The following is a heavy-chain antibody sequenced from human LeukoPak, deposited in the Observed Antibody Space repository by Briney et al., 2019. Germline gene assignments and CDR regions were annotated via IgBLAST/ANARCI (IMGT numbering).Heavy chain of an antibody. CDR3: AKGAIVAAIRTEYFQR. CDR1: GFTVSSTY. J-gene: IGHJ1*01. CDR2: LYRAGNT. Sequence: GGSLRLSCAASGFTVSSTYMSWVLQAPGKGLEWVSGLYRAGNTYYAGSVKGRFAVSRDESKNTLYLQMTSLRAEDTAVYYCAKGAIVAAIRTEYFQRWGQGTLVTVSS. V-gene: IGHV3-66*01. D-gene: IGHD5-12*01.